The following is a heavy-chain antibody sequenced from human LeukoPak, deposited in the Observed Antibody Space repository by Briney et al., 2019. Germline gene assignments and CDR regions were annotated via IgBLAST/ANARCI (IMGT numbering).Heavy chain of an antibody. CDR3: TRDSHGGVDY. CDR1: GFSFSSYW. Sequence: QPGGSLRLSCAASGFSFSSYWMHWVRQAPGMGLEWVSRTNGDGTDTIYADSVMGRFTISRDNARNTLYLQMNSLRAEDTAMYYCTRDSHGGVDYWGQGTLVTVSS. D-gene: IGHD3-10*01. V-gene: IGHV3-74*01. CDR2: TNGDGTDT. J-gene: IGHJ4*02.